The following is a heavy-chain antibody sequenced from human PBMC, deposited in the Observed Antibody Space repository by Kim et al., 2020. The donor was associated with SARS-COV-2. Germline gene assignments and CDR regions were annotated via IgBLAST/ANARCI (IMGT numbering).Heavy chain of an antibody. CDR2: IDPSDSYT. J-gene: IGHJ5*02. D-gene: IGHD3-10*01. V-gene: IGHV5-10-1*01. CDR3: ARLILLTGVTSNWFDP. CDR1: GYSFTSYW. Sequence: GESLKISCKGSGYSFTSYWISWVRQMPGKGLEWMGRIDPSDSYTNYSPSFQGHVTISADKSISTAYLQWSSLKASDTAMYYCARLILLTGVTSNWFDPWGQGTLVTVSS.